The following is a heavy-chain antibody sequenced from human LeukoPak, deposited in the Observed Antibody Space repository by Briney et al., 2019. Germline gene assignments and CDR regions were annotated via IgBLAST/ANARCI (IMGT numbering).Heavy chain of an antibody. D-gene: IGHD5-12*01. V-gene: IGHV3-23*01. CDR3: ARVPGYSGYFYGMDV. J-gene: IGHJ6*02. CDR1: GFTFSSYA. Sequence: GGSLRLSCAASGFTFSSYAMSWVRQAPGKGLEWVSAISGSGGSTYYADSVKGRFTISRDNSKNTLYLQMNSLRAEDTAVYYCARVPGYSGYFYGMDVWGQGTTVTVSS. CDR2: ISGSGGST.